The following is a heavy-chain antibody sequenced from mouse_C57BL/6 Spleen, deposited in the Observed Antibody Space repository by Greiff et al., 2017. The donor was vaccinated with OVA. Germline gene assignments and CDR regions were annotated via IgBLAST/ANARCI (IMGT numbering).Heavy chain of an antibody. CDR1: GYTFTSYW. CDR3: ASGGGWDEGTFAY. CDR2: IHPNSGST. J-gene: IGHJ3*01. D-gene: IGHD4-1*01. V-gene: IGHV1-64*01. Sequence: VQLQQSGAELVKPGASVKLSCKASGYTFTSYWMHWVKQRPGQGLEWIGMIHPNSGSTNYNEKFKSKATLTVDKSSSTAYMQLSSLTSEGSAVYDGASGGGWDEGTFAYWGKGTLVTVSA.